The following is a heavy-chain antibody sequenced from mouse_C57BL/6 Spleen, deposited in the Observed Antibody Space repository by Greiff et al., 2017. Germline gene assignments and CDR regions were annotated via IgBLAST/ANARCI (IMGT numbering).Heavy chain of an antibody. D-gene: IGHD1-1*01. CDR3: ARHEAGFYYYGSSDY. CDR1: GFTFSSYT. CDR2: ISGGGGNT. Sequence: GKLVESGGGLVKPGGSLKLSCAASGFTFSSYTMSWVRQTPEKRLEWVATISGGGGNTYYPDSVKGRFTISRDNAKNTLYLQMSSLRSEDTALYYCARHEAGFYYYGSSDYWGQGTTLTVSS. V-gene: IGHV5-9*01. J-gene: IGHJ2*01.